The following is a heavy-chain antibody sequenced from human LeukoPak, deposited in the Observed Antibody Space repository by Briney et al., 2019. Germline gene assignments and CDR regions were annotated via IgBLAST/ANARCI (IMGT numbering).Heavy chain of an antibody. D-gene: IGHD5-12*01. CDR1: GGSISSYD. CDR2: FYYTGST. CDR3: ARHSRGYGSFDY. J-gene: IGHJ4*02. Sequence: SETLSLTCTVSGGSISSYDWSWIREPTGKGLEWIGYFYYTGSTKYNPSLKSRVTISVDTSKNQISLDLSSVTAADTAVYYCARHSRGYGSFDYWGQGTLVTVSS. V-gene: IGHV4-59*08.